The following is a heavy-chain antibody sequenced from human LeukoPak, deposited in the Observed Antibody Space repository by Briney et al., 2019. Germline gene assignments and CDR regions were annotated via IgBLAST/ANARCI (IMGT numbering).Heavy chain of an antibody. D-gene: IGHD3-22*01. J-gene: IGHJ5*02. Sequence: GGSLRLSCAASGFTVSSSYMSWVRQAPGKGLEWVSVIYSGGSTYYADSVKGRFTISRDNSKNTLYLQMNSLRAEDTAVYYCARVKETYYYDSSGYYRWFDPWGQGTLVTVSS. CDR2: IYSGGST. CDR1: GFTVSSSY. CDR3: ARVKETYYYDSSGYYRWFDP. V-gene: IGHV3-66*02.